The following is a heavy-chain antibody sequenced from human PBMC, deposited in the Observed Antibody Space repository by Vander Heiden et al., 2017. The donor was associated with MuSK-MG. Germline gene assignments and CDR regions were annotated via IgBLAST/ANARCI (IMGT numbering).Heavy chain of an antibody. CDR2: IKEDGSQK. CDR3: ARPYESGYFDY. CDR1: GFTFSRYW. Sequence: EVQLVESGGGLVQPGGSLRLSCAAPGFTFSRYWLSWVPPAPGKGLEWVANIKEDGSQKYYVSSGRGRSTISRDNAKNSLYLQINSLRAEDTAVYYCARPYESGYFDYWGQGTLVTVSS. D-gene: IGHD3-22*01. V-gene: IGHV3-7*01. J-gene: IGHJ4*02.